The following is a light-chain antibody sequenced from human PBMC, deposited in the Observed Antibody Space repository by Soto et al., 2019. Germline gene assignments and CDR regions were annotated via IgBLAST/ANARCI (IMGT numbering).Light chain of an antibody. CDR3: QQYNSYHT. Sequence: GDRVTITCRARESISSWLAWYQQKPGKAPKLLIYDASSLESGVPSRFSGSGSGTEFTLTISSLQPDDFATYYCQQYNSYHTFGQGTKLEIK. CDR1: ESISSW. V-gene: IGKV1-5*01. J-gene: IGKJ2*01. CDR2: DAS.